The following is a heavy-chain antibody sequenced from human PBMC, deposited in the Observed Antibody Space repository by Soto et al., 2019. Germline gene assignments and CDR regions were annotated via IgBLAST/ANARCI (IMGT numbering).Heavy chain of an antibody. CDR1: GGSISSYY. V-gene: IGHV4-4*07. J-gene: IGHJ4*02. CDR3: ARDIYDILTGVYYFDY. D-gene: IGHD3-9*01. CDR2: IYTSGST. Sequence: PSETLSLTCTVSGGSISSYYWSWIRQPAGKGLEWIGRIYTSGSTNYNPSLKSRVTMSVDTSKNQFSLKLSSVTAADTAVYYCARDIYDILTGVYYFDYWGQGTRVTVSS.